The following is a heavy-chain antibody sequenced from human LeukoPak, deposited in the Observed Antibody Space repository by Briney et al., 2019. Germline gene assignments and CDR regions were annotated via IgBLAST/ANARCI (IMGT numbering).Heavy chain of an antibody. D-gene: IGHD6-13*01. CDR3: ARESVAAAGR. CDR2: IYYSGST. J-gene: IGHJ4*02. CDR1: GGSISSYY. Sequence: NASETLSLTCTVSGGSISSYYWSWIRQPPGKGLEWIGYIYYSGSTNYNPSLKSRVTISVDTSKNQFSLKLSSVTAADTAVYYCARESVAAAGRWGQGTLVTVSS. V-gene: IGHV4-59*12.